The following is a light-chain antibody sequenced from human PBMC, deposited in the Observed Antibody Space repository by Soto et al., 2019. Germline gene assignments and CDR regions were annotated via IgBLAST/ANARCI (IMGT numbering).Light chain of an antibody. CDR3: QQSYSTPT. CDR2: DAS. CDR1: QSISSW. V-gene: IGKV1-39*01. J-gene: IGKJ1*01. Sequence: DIQMTQSPSTLSASVGDRVTITCRASQSISSWLAWYQQKPGKAPKLLIYDASSLQSGVPSRFSGSGSGTDFTLTISSLQPEDSATYYCQQSYSTPTFGQGTKVDI.